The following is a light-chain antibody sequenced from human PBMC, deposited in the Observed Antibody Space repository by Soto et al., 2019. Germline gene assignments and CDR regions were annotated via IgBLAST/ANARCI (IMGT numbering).Light chain of an antibody. CDR2: DAS. V-gene: IGKV1-5*01. CDR1: HNIERW. J-gene: IGKJ1*01. CDR3: QQFAISTT. Sequence: IQMTQSPSTLSASVGDRVTITCRASHNIERWMAWYQQKPGKAPSLLIFDASTLHSGVPSRFRGSGSGTDFTLTISSLQPDDFATYYCQQFAISTTFGQGTKVEVK.